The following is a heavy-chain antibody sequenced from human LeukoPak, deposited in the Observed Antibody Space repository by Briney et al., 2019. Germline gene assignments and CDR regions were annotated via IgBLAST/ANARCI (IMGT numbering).Heavy chain of an antibody. CDR3: ARLLMVYATYYYGMDV. V-gene: IGHV5-51*01. CDR1: GYSFTSYW. J-gene: IGHJ6*02. CDR2: IYPGDSDT. D-gene: IGHD2-8*01. Sequence: GESLKISCKGSGYSFTSYWIGWVRQMPGKGLEWMGIIYPGDSDTRYSPSFQGQATISADKSISTAYLQWSSLKASDTAMYYCARLLMVYATYYYGMDVWGQGTTVTVSS.